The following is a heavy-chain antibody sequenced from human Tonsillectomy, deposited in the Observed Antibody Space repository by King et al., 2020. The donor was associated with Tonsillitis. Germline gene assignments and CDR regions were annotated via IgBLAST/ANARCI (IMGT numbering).Heavy chain of an antibody. V-gene: IGHV1-18*01. CDR3: ARDLRDYYDSSGLFEY. J-gene: IGHJ4*02. CDR1: GYTFTSYG. CDR2: ISAYNGNT. D-gene: IGHD3-22*01. Sequence: VQLVESGAEVKKPGASVKVSCKASGYTFTSYGISWVRQAPGQGLEWMGWISAYNGNTNYAQKLQGRVTMTTDTSTSTAYMELRSLRSDDTAVYYCARDLRDYYDSSGLFEYWGQGTLVTVSS.